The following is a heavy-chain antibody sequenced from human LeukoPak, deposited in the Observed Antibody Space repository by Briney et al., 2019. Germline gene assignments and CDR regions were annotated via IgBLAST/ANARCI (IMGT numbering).Heavy chain of an antibody. Sequence: GGTLRLSCAASGFTFSSYAMHWVRQAPGKGLEWVAVISYDGSNKYYEDSGKGRFTSYTDNTKNTLYLQMNSLKAEATAVYYCARTDDSGDYVFLKYFDYWGQGTLVTVSS. CDR2: ISYDGSNK. CDR1: GFTFSSYA. J-gene: IGHJ4*02. V-gene: IGHV3-30*04. D-gene: IGHD4-17*01. CDR3: ARTDDSGDYVFLKYFDY.